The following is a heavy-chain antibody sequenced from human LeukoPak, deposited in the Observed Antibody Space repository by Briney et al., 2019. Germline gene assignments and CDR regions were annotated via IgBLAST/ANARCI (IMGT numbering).Heavy chain of an antibody. CDR1: GYTFASYD. Sequence: GASVKVSCKASGYTFASYDINWVRQATGQGLEWMGWMNPNSGNTGYAQKFQGRVTMTRNTSISTAYMELSSLRSEDTAVYYCATVSSSSWYYFDYWGQGTLVTVPS. CDR3: ATVSSSSWYYFDY. J-gene: IGHJ4*02. V-gene: IGHV1-8*01. CDR2: MNPNSGNT. D-gene: IGHD6-13*01.